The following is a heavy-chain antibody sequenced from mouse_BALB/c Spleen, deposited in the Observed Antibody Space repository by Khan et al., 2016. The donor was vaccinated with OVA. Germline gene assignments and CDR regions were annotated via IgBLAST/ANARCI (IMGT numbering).Heavy chain of an antibody. CDR3: ARPPYFSYVWVY. Sequence: QIQLVQSGPELKKPGETVKISCKASGYTFTNSGMNWVKQAPGKGLKWMGWINTYTGEPTYADDFKGRFAFSLETSASTAYLQLNNLKSEDTATYCWARPPYFSYVWVYWGQGTSVTGSS. D-gene: IGHD2-1*01. CDR1: GYTFTNSG. CDR2: INTYTGEP. J-gene: IGHJ4*01. V-gene: IGHV9-3-1*01.